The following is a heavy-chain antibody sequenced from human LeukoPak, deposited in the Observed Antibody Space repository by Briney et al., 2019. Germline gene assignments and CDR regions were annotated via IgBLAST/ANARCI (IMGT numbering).Heavy chain of an antibody. CDR3: ARGGGHSGSYYY. CDR2: IYYSGST. J-gene: IGHJ4*02. Sequence: SETLSLTCTVPGGSISSYYWSWIRQPPGKGLEWIGYIYYSGSTNYNPSLKSRVTISVDTSKNQFSLKLSSVTAADTAVYYCARGGGHSGSYYYWGQGTLVTVSS. D-gene: IGHD1-26*01. CDR1: GGSISSYY. V-gene: IGHV4-59*01.